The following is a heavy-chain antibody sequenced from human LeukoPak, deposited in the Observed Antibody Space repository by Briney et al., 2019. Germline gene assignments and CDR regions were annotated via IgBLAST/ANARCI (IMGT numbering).Heavy chain of an antibody. V-gene: IGHV1-46*01. CDR3: ARPPPISYCSGGSCYYQY. D-gene: IGHD2-15*01. CDR1: GGTFSSYA. Sequence: ASVKVSCKASGGTFSSYAISWVRQAPGQGLEWMGIINPSGGSTSYAQKFQGRVTMTRDTSTSTVYMELSSLRSEDTAVYYCARPPPISYCSGGSCYYQYWGQGTLVTVSS. CDR2: INPSGGST. J-gene: IGHJ1*01.